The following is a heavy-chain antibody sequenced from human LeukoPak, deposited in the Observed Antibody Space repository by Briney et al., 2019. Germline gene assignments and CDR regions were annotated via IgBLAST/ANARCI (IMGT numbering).Heavy chain of an antibody. CDR2: MKSDGTGA. V-gene: IGHV3-74*01. D-gene: IGHD2-21*01. J-gene: IGHJ6*04. CDR3: ARDQDGPNCYMDV. CDR1: GFSFSSYW. Sequence: GGSLRLSCAASGFSFSSYWMVWVRRAPGKGLVWVSRMKSDGTGATYADSVRGRFTMSRDNAENTLFLQMNSLRAEDTAVYYCARDQDGPNCYMDVWGKGTTVTVSS.